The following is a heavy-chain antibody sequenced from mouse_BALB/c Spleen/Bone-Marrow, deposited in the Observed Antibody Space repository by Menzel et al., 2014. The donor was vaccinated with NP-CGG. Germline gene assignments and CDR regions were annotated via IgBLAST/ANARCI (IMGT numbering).Heavy chain of an antibody. CDR2: INPSNGRA. V-gene: IGHV1S81*02. CDR1: GYTFTSDW. CDR3: ARAGGYDGFAY. J-gene: IGHJ3*01. D-gene: IGHD2-2*01. Sequence: VQRVESGAELVKPGASVKLSCKASGYTFTSDWMHWVKQRPGQGLEWIGEINPSNGRADYNEKFRSKATLTVDRPSSTAYMQLSSLTSEDSAVYYCARAGGYDGFAYWGQGTLVTVSA.